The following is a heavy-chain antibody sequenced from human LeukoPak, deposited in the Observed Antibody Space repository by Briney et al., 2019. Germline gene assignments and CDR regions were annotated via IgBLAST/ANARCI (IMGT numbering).Heavy chain of an antibody. Sequence: GGSLRLSCAASGFTFRSYGMHWVRQAPGKGLEWVAVISYDGSNKYYADSVKGRFTISRDNSKNTLYLQMNSLRAEDTAVYYCARDGWNYATELGGYYFDYWGQGTLVNVSS. D-gene: IGHD1-7*01. CDR2: ISYDGSNK. CDR1: GFTFRSYG. V-gene: IGHV3-30*03. J-gene: IGHJ4*02. CDR3: ARDGWNYATELGGYYFDY.